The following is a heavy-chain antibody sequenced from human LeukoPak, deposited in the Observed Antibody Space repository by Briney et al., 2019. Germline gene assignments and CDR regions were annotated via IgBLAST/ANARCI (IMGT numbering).Heavy chain of an antibody. CDR3: ARARYSSGWYVY. Sequence: GGSLRLSCAASGFTFSSYWMHWVRQAPGKGLVWVSRINSDGSSTSYADSVKGRFTISRDNAKNTLYLQMNSLRSDDTAVYYCARARYSSGWYVYWGQGTLVTVSS. CDR1: GFTFSSYW. V-gene: IGHV3-74*01. D-gene: IGHD6-19*01. J-gene: IGHJ4*02. CDR2: INSDGSST.